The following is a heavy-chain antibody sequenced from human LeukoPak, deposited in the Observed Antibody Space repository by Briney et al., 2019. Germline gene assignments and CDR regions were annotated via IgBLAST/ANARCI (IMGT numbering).Heavy chain of an antibody. Sequence: PGGSPRLSCSASGFTFGSYWMNWVRQAPGKGPEWVANIKQDGSEINYVDSVKGRFIISRDNAKNSLYLQMNSLRVDDTAVYYCAGGSGWITGDWGHGTLVTVSS. CDR2: IKQDGSEI. CDR3: AGGSGWITGD. CDR1: GFTFGSYW. D-gene: IGHD1-14*01. J-gene: IGHJ4*01. V-gene: IGHV3-7*03.